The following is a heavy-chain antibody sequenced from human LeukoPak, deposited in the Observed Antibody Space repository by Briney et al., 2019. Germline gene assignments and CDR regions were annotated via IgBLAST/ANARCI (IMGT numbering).Heavy chain of an antibody. V-gene: IGHV1-69*13. Sequence: AASVEVSCKASGGTFSSYAISWVRQAPGQGLEWMGGIIPIFGTANYAQKFQGRVTITADESTSTAYMELSSLRSEDTAVYCCASGEAATKDYWGQGTLVTVSS. D-gene: IGHD3-10*01. CDR1: GGTFSSYA. CDR2: IIPIFGTA. J-gene: IGHJ4*02. CDR3: ASGEAATKDY.